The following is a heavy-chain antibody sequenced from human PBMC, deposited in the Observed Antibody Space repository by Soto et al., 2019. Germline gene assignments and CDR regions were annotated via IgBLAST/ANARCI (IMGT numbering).Heavy chain of an antibody. V-gene: IGHV3-7*01. CDR3: ARVTRFGELFHYYFDY. CDR1: GFTFSSYW. CDR2: IKQDGSEK. D-gene: IGHD3-10*01. J-gene: IGHJ4*02. Sequence: PGGSLRLSCAASGFTFSSYWMSWVRQAPGKGLEWVANIKQDGSEKYYVDSVKGRFTISRDNAKNSLYLQMNSLRAEDTAVYYCARVTRFGELFHYYFDYWGQGTLVTVSS.